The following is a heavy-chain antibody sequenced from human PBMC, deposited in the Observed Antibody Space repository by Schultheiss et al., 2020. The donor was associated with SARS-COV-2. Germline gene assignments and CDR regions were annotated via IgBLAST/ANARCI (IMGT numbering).Heavy chain of an antibody. CDR1: GGSISSVGYY. J-gene: IGHJ5*02. Sequence: SQTLSLTCTVSGGSISSVGYYWTWIRQHPGKGLEWIGYIYDSGTTYYNPSLKSRVTMSVDTSKTQFSLKLSSVTAADTAVYYCARNDRYVPFDPWGQGTLVTVSS. CDR3: ARNDRYVPFDP. D-gene: IGHD2-21*01. V-gene: IGHV4-31*03. CDR2: IYDSGTT.